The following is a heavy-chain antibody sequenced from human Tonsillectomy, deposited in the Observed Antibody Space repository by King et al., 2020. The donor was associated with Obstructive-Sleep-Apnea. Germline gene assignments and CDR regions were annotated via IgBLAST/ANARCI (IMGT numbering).Heavy chain of an antibody. D-gene: IGHD3-3*01. V-gene: IGHV3-48*04. CDR2: ISSSSSTI. Sequence: QLVESGGGLVQPGGSLRLSCAAYGFTFSSYSMNWVRQAPGKGLEWVSYISSSSSTIYYADSVKGRFTIARDNAKNSLYLEMNSLRAEDTAVYYCARDQYYDFWSGAFDYWGQGTLVTVSS. CDR1: GFTFSSYS. J-gene: IGHJ4*02. CDR3: ARDQYYDFWSGAFDY.